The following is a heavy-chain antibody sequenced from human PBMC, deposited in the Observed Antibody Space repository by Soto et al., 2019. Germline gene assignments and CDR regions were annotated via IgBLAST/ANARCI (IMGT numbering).Heavy chain of an antibody. D-gene: IGHD3-22*01. J-gene: IGHJ4*02. CDR3: ARDFDSLNDY. V-gene: IGHV3-48*02. CDR1: GFIFSSYI. CDR2: ISPSSSTM. Sequence: EVQLVESGGGLVQPGGSLRLSCAASGFIFSSYIMNWFRQAPGKGLEWLSYISPSSSTMYYGDSVKGRFTISRDNAKNSLFLQMNSLRDEDTAVYYCARDFDSLNDYWGQGTLVTVSS.